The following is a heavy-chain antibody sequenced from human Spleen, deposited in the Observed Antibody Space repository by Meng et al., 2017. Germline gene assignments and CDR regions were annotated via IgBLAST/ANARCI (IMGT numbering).Heavy chain of an antibody. V-gene: IGHV4-38-2*01. CDR1: GYSISSGYY. CDR2: IYYGGNT. J-gene: IGHJ4*02. D-gene: IGHD4-17*01. CDR3: AGTILTVTEHFDY. Sequence: SETLSLTCAVSGYSISSGYYWGWSRQPPGKGLEWIGSIYYGGNTYYNPSLKSRVTISVDTSKNQFSLKLSSVTAADTAVYYCAGTILTVTEHFDYWGQGTLVTVSS.